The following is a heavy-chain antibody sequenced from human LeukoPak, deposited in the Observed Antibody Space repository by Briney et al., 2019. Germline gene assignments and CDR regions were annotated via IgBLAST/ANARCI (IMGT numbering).Heavy chain of an antibody. J-gene: IGHJ5*02. V-gene: IGHV1-46*01. CDR1: GYTFTSYY. Sequence: ASVKVSCKAFGYTFTSYYMHWVRQAPGQGLEWMGIINPSGGSTSYAQKFQGRVTMTRDMSTSTVYMELSSLRSEDTAVYYCARDSGVGDYYDSSQPSYNWFDPWGQGTLVTVSS. CDR3: ARDSGVGDYYDSSQPSYNWFDP. CDR2: INPSGGST. D-gene: IGHD3-22*01.